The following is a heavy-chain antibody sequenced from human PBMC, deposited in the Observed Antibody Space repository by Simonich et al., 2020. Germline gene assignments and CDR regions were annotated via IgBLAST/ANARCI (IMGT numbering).Heavy chain of an antibody. V-gene: IGHV3-7*01. CDR1: GFTFSSYW. J-gene: IGHJ4*02. CDR2: IKQDGSEK. CDR3: ARDREVYGSGSYYNY. D-gene: IGHD3-10*01. Sequence: EVQLVESGGGLVQPGGSLRLSCAASGFTFSSYWMSWVRQAPGKGLEWVANIKQDGSEKYYGDAGKGRFTIARDNAKNSLYLQMNSLRAEDTAVYYCARDREVYGSGSYYNYWGQGTLVTVSS.